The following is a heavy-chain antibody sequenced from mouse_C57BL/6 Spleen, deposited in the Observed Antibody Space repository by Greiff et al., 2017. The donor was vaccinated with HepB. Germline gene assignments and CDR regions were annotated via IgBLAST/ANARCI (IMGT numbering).Heavy chain of an antibody. Sequence: EVQLQQSGPVLVKPGASVKMSCKASGYTFTDYYMNWVKQSHGKSLEWIGVINTYNGGTSYNQKVKGKATLTVDKSSSTAYMELNSLTSEDSAVYYCARSYYGSSPRAMDYWGQGTSVTVSS. D-gene: IGHD1-1*01. CDR2: INTYNGGT. J-gene: IGHJ4*01. CDR3: ARSYYGSSPRAMDY. V-gene: IGHV1-19*01. CDR1: GYTFTDYY.